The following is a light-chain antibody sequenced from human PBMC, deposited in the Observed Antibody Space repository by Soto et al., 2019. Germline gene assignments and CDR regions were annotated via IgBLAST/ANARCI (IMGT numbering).Light chain of an antibody. CDR3: GTWDSNTRV. Sequence: QLVLTQSSSASASLGSSVKLTCTLSSGHSSYIIAWHQQQPGKAPRYLMKLEGSGSYSKGSGVPDRFSGSSSGADRYLTISNLQFEAEADYYCGTWDSNTRVFGGGTKLTVL. CDR2: LEGSGSY. J-gene: IGLJ3*02. CDR1: SGHSSYI. V-gene: IGLV4-60*02.